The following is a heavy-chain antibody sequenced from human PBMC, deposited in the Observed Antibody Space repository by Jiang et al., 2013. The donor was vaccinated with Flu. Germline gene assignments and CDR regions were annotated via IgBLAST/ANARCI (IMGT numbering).Heavy chain of an antibody. CDR3: ARFRMTIFGVVNRAFDI. D-gene: IGHD3-3*01. V-gene: IGHV4-39*01. CDR1: SVSISGSSFY. Sequence: GPGLVKPSETLSLTCTVSSVSISGSSFYWGWIRQPPGRGLEWIGTISYSGSTYYNASLKSRATISIDTSRNQFSLRLTSVTAVDTAVYYCARFRMTIFGVVNRAFDIWGQGTMVTVSS. CDR2: ISYSGST. J-gene: IGHJ3*02.